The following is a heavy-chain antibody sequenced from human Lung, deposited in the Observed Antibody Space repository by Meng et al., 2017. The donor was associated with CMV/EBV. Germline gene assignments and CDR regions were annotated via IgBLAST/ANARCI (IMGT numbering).Heavy chain of an antibody. Sequence: QLQLQESGPGLVRPSETLSRTCTVSTGSISNSNHYWVWIRQPPGKGLEWIGSIYYSGNTYDNPALRSRVTIYVDTSKNQFSLNLSSVTAADTAVYYCARLYYYGSGSDDYWGQGTLVTVSS. CDR1: TGSISNSNHY. CDR2: IYYSGNT. J-gene: IGHJ4*02. CDR3: ARLYYYGSGSDDY. D-gene: IGHD3-10*01. V-gene: IGHV4-39*01.